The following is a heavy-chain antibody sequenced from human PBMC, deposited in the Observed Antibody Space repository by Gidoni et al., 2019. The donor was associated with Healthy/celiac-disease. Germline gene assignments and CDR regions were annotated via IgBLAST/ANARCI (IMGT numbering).Heavy chain of an antibody. CDR3: ARHEVTMVRGVIDELDI. V-gene: IGHV5-51*01. J-gene: IGHJ3*02. CDR2: IYPGDSDT. D-gene: IGHD3-10*01. Sequence: EVQLVQSGAEVKKPGESLKISCKGSGYSFTSYWIGWVRQMPGKGLEWMVIIYPGDSDTRYSPSFQGQVTISADKSISTAYLQWSSLKASDTAMYYCARHEVTMVRGVIDELDIWGQGTMVTVSS. CDR1: GYSFTSYW.